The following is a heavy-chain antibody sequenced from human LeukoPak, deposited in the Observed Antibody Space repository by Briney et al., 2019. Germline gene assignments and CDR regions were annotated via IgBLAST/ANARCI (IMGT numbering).Heavy chain of an antibody. CDR1: GFTFSNYW. J-gene: IGHJ4*02. V-gene: IGHV3-74*01. Sequence: GGSARLSCAASGFTFSNYWMHWVRQVPGKGLVWVSRIGNDGSSTTYADSVKGRFTISRDNAKSTLYLQMNSLRAEDTAVYYCARDGARLDYWGQGTLVTVSS. D-gene: IGHD1-26*01. CDR3: ARDGARLDY. CDR2: IGNDGSST.